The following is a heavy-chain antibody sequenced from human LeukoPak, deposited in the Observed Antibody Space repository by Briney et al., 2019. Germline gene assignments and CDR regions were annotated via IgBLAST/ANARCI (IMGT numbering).Heavy chain of an antibody. J-gene: IGHJ4*02. CDR2: INHSGST. D-gene: IGHD3-10*01. CDR3: ARGHTDYYGSGSPG. CDR1: GGSFSGYY. V-gene: IGHV4-34*01. Sequence: SETLSLTCAVYGGSFSGYYWSWIRQPPGEGLEWIGEINHSGSTNYNPSLKSRVTISVDTSKNQFSLKLSSVTAADTAVYYCARGHTDYYGSGSPGWGQGTLVTVSS.